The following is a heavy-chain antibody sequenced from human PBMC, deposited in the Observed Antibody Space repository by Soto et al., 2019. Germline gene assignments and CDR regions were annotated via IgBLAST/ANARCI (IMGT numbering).Heavy chain of an antibody. CDR1: GDRVSSNGAC. CDR2: IYYRSKWFH. CDR3: SRVHCSAGTCLDGLDF. V-gene: IGHV6-1*01. D-gene: IGHD2-15*01. J-gene: IGHJ6*02. Sequence: SQTLSLTCIISGDRVSSNGACCNWILQSPSRGLQWPGRIYYRSKWFHDYAASVESRMAINPDTSRNQFSLQLNYVTPDDTAVYYCSRVHCSAGTCLDGLDFWGQGTTVTVSS.